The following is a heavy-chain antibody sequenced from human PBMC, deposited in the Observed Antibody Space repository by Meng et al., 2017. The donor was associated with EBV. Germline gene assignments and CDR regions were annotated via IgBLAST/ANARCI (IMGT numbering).Heavy chain of an antibody. CDR1: GYAFTSYI. CDR2: INVGVGYT. V-gene: IGHV1-3*01. D-gene: IGHD2-21*01. CDR3: VRGPPVGVPGPGDY. Sequence: QVQLVASGADVKNPGASVKVSCKASGYAFTSYILHWVRQAPGQRLEWMGWINVGVGYTKYSQKFQGRVTISSDTSATTGYMELSSLRSEDTAVYYCVRGPPVGVPGPGDYWGQGTLVTVSS. J-gene: IGHJ4*02.